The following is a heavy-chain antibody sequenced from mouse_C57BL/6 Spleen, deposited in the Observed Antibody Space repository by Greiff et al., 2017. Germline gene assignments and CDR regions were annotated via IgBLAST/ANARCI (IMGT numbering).Heavy chain of an antibody. CDR1: GYTFTSYW. CDR2: INPSNGGT. Sequence: VQLQQPGTELVKPGASVKLSCKASGYTFTSYWMHWVKQRPGQGLEWIGNINPSNGGTNYNEKFKSKATLTVDKSSSTAYMQLSSLTSEDSAVYYCARAVIYCDYLAWFAYWGQGTLVTVSA. J-gene: IGHJ3*01. D-gene: IGHD2-4*01. CDR3: ARAVIYCDYLAWFAY. V-gene: IGHV1-53*01.